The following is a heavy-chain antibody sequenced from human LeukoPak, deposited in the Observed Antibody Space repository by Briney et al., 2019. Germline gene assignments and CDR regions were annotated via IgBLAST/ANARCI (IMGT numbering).Heavy chain of an antibody. D-gene: IGHD3-10*01. V-gene: IGHV3-7*01. CDR2: IYLDGSET. Sequence: GGSLRLSCAASGFTFSHHWLTWVRQGPGRGPEWVANIYLDGSETNYLDSVKGRFTISRDNAKNSLYLQMHSLRAEDTAVYYCATGHYGMDVWGQGTTVTVSS. J-gene: IGHJ6*02. CDR1: GFTFSHHW. CDR3: ATGHYGMDV.